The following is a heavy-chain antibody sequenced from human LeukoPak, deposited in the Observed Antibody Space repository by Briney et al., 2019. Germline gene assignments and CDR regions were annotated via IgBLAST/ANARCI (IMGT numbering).Heavy chain of an antibody. CDR1: GGTFSSYA. J-gene: IGHJ4*02. Sequence: SVKVSCKASGGTFSSYAISWVRQAPGQGLEWMGGSIPIFGTANYAQKFQGRVTITADKSTSTAYMELSSLRSEDTAVYYCARGPFVVVTAIPDYFDYWGREPWSPSPQ. CDR3: ARGPFVVVTAIPDYFDY. CDR2: SIPIFGTA. V-gene: IGHV1-69*06. D-gene: IGHD2-21*02.